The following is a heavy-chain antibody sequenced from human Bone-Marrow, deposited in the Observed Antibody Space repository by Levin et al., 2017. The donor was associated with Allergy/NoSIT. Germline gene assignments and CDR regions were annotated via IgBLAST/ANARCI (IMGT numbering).Heavy chain of an antibody. CDR3: ARDLRYFDWPMDGGFDY. D-gene: IGHD3-9*01. V-gene: IGHV3-30-3*01. Sequence: TGGSLRLSCAASGFTFSSYAMHWVRQAPGKGLEWVAVISYDGSNKYYADSVKGRFTISRDNSKNTLYLQMNSLRAEDTAVYYCARDLRYFDWPMDGGFDYWGQGTLVTVSS. CDR1: GFTFSSYA. J-gene: IGHJ4*02. CDR2: ISYDGSNK.